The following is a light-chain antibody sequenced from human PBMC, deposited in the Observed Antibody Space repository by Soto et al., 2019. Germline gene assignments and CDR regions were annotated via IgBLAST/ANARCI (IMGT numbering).Light chain of an antibody. J-gene: IGKJ1*01. CDR1: QSISSY. CDR2: AAS. Sequence: DIQRTQSPSSLSASVVDRVTITCRASQSISSYLNWYQQKPGKAPKLLIYAASSLQSGVPSRFSGSGSGTDFTLTISSLQPEDFATYYCQQCYSTMWTFGQGTKV. CDR3: QQCYSTMWT. V-gene: IGKV1-39*01.